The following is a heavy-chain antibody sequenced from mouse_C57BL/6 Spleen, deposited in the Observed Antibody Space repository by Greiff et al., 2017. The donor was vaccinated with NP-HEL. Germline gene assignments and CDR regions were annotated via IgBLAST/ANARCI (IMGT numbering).Heavy chain of an antibody. V-gene: IGHV5-17*01. CDR1: GFTFSDYG. Sequence: EVQVVESGGGLVKPGGSLKLSCAASGFTFSDYGMHWVRQAPEKGLEWVAYISSGSSTIYYADTVKGRFTISRDNAKNTLFLHMTSLRSEDTAMYYCATRYDYDYYAMDYWGQGTSVTVSS. CDR2: ISSGSSTI. CDR3: ATRYDYDYYAMDY. J-gene: IGHJ4*01. D-gene: IGHD2-4*01.